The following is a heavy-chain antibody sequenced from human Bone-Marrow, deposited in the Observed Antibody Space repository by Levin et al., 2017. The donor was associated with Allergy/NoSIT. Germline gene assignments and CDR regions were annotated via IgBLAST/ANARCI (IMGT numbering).Heavy chain of an antibody. J-gene: IGHJ4*02. CDR2: IYPGDSET. CDR1: GYSFTSYW. Sequence: GESLKISCKGSGYSFTSYWIAWVRQMPGKGLECMGIIYPGDSETRYRPSFQGQVTISADKSISTAYLQWSSLKASDTAMYYCARGNYYDTSYFDYWGQGALVTVSS. V-gene: IGHV5-51*01. D-gene: IGHD3-22*01. CDR3: ARGNYYDTSYFDY.